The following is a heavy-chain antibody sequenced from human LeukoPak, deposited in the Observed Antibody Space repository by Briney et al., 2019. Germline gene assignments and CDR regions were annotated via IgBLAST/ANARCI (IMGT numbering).Heavy chain of an antibody. V-gene: IGHV3-48*04. CDR2: VSSSGSTI. J-gene: IGHJ6*02. CDR1: GFTFSSYG. CDR3: ARVSPYGSGSYTYYYYYYGMDV. D-gene: IGHD3-10*01. Sequence: GGSLRLSCAASGFTFSSYGMHWVRQAPGKGLEWVSYVSSSGSTIYYADSVKGRFTISRDNAKNSLYLQMNSLRAEDTAVYYCARVSPYGSGSYTYYYYYYGMDVWGQGTTVTVSS.